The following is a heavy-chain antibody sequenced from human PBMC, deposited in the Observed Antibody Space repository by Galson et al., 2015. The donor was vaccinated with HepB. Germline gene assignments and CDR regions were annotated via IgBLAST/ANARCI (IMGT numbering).Heavy chain of an antibody. CDR1: GFTFSSYS. D-gene: IGHD1-26*01. V-gene: IGHV3-21*01. CDR2: ISSSSSYI. J-gene: IGHJ1*01. CDR3: AERGEGGSYSRGFQH. Sequence: SLRLSCAASGFTFSSYSMNWVRQAPGKGLEWVSSISSSSSYIYYADSVKGRFTISRDNAKNSLYLQMNSLRAEDTAVYYCAERGEGGSYSRGFQHWGQGTLVTVSS.